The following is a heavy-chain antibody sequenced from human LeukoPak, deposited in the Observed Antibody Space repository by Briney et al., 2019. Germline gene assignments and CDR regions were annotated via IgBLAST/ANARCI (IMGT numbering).Heavy chain of an antibody. Sequence: SETLSLTCTVSGGSISSGSYYWSWIRQPAGTGLEWIGRIYTSGSTNYNPSLKSRVTISVDTSKNQFSLKLSSVTAADTAVYYCARELDTAMVTYYFDYWGQGTLVTVSS. CDR3: ARELDTAMVTYYFDY. D-gene: IGHD5-18*01. CDR1: GGSISSGSYY. V-gene: IGHV4-61*02. J-gene: IGHJ4*02. CDR2: IYTSGST.